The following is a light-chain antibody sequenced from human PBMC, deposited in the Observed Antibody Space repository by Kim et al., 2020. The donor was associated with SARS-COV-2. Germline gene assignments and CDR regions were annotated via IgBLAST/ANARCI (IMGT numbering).Light chain of an antibody. CDR1: QSVGSY. J-gene: IGKJ4*01. CDR2: GAF. Sequence: EIVLTQSPATLSLSPGERATLSCRASQSVGSYLAWYQQKPGQAPRLLIYGAFNRATGIPTRFSGSGSGTDFSLTITSLEPEDFAVYYCQQRSNWPLTFGGGTKVDIK. V-gene: IGKV3-11*01. CDR3: QQRSNWPLT.